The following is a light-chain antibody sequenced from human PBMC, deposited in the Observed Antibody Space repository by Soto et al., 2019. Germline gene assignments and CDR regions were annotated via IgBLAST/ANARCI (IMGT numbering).Light chain of an antibody. CDR2: GIS. CDR3: QQYSSLPHT. J-gene: IGKJ2*01. Sequence: ESVLTQSPGTLSLSPGERATLSCRASQSVTNRYFAWYQQRPGQAPRLLIYGISNRATGIPDMFSGSGSGTDLTLTISRLEPEDFVVYYCQQYSSLPHTFGQGTKLEVK. CDR1: QSVTNRY. V-gene: IGKV3-20*01.